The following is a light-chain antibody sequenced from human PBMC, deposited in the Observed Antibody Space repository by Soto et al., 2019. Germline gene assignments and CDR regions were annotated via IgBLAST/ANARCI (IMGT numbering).Light chain of an antibody. CDR1: QSISSW. Sequence: DIQMTQSPSTLSASVGDRVTITCRARQSISSWLAWYQQKPGKAPRLLIYKASSVESGVPSRFSGSGSGTDFTLTISSLQPDDFATYYCQQYSTYPRTFGQGTKVEIE. J-gene: IGKJ1*01. CDR3: QQYSTYPRT. CDR2: KAS. V-gene: IGKV1-5*03.